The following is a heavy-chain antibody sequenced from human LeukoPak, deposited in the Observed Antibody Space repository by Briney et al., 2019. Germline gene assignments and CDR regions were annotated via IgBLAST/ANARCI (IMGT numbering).Heavy chain of an antibody. J-gene: IGHJ4*02. D-gene: IGHD6-13*01. CDR3: ASDRDSSTWSYY. CDR1: GFTFSSYS. Sequence: GGSLILSCAASGFTFSSYSMNWVRQAPGKGLEWVSYISSSSSTIYYADSVKGRFTISRDNSKNTLYLQMSSLRAEDTAVYYCASDRDSSTWSYYWGQGTLVTVSS. V-gene: IGHV3-48*01. CDR2: ISSSSSTI.